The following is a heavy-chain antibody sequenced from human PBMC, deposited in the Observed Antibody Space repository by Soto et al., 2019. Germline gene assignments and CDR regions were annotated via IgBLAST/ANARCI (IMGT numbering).Heavy chain of an antibody. Sequence: TLSLTCTVSGFSINTNYYWGWIRQPPGKGLEWIGSIWHSGSVYYNPSLKSRVTMSIDTSKNEFSLRLNSMTAADTAVYFCARTGPSHRFSRGDYWGLGTPAPVFS. J-gene: IGHJ4*02. CDR3: ARTGPSHRFSRGDY. D-gene: IGHD3-10*01. V-gene: IGHV4-38-2*02. CDR1: GFSINTNYY. CDR2: IWHSGSV.